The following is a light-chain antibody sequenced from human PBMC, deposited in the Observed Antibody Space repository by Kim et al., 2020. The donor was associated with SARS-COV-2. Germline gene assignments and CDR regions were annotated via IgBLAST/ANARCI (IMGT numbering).Light chain of an antibody. CDR3: QSYDSSLSGSGV. V-gene: IGLV1-40*01. CDR1: SSNVGAAYD. J-gene: IGLJ1*01. CDR2: GNS. Sequence: DTLAGTERSSNVGAAYDVHWYHQLPGTAPKLLIYGNSNRPSGVPDRFSGSKSGTSASLAITGLQAEDEADYYCQSYDSSLSGSGVFGTGTKVTVL.